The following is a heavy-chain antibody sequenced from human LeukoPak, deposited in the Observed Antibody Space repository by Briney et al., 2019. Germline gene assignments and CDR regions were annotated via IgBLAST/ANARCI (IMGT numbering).Heavy chain of an antibody. V-gene: IGHV2-5*02. D-gene: IGHD6-19*01. J-gene: IGHJ4*02. CDR2: IYWDDDR. CDR1: GFSLSTSGVG. Sequence: SGPTLVKPTQTLTLTCTFSGFSLSTSGVGVGWVRQPPGKALEWLALIYWDDDRRYSPSLKSRLTITKDTSKNQVVLTMTNMDPVDTATYYCAHSRGLAVAGYLDYWGQGTLVTVSS. CDR3: AHSRGLAVAGYLDY.